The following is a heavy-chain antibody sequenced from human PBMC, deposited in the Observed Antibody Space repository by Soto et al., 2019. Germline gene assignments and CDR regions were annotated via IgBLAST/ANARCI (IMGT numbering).Heavy chain of an antibody. CDR2: IWYDGSNK. V-gene: IGHV3-33*01. D-gene: IGHD6-19*01. CDR3: ARVGTDISGWYYHSELDY. J-gene: IGHJ4*02. Sequence: QVQLVEAGGGVVQPGRSLRLSCAASGFTFSSYGMHWVRQAPGKGLEWVAVIWYDGSNKYYADSVKGRVTISRDNSKNQLYLQMNSLSAEDTAVYYCARVGTDISGWYYHSELDYWGQGTLVTVSS. CDR1: GFTFSSYG.